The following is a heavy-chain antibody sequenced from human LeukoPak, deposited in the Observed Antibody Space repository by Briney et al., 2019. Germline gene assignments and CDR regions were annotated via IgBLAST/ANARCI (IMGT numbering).Heavy chain of an antibody. CDR3: VKESDAFDI. CDR2: IWHDGSEK. CDR1: GFIFSNYV. Sequence: PGGSLRLSCAASGFIFSNYVMHLVRQAPGKGLEWVAVIWHDGSEKYYGDSVKGRFSISRDNSKDTLYLQMNSLRAEDTAVYFCVKESDAFDIWGQGTMVTVSS. J-gene: IGHJ3*02. V-gene: IGHV3-33*06.